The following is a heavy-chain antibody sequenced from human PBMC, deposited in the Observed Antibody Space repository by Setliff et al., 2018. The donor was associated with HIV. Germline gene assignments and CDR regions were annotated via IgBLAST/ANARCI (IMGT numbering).Heavy chain of an antibody. Sequence: GESLKISCKGSGYSFSNYWIGWVRQMPGKGLEWMGSVYPGDADTRYSPSFEGQVTMSVDKSTRIVYLQWGSLKAADTAIYYCARSGYYDCGYYYAGGFDVWGHVTVVTVS. J-gene: IGHJ3*01. CDR1: GYSFSNYW. D-gene: IGHD3-22*01. CDR2: VYPGDADT. CDR3: ARSGYYDCGYYYAGGFDV. V-gene: IGHV5-51*01.